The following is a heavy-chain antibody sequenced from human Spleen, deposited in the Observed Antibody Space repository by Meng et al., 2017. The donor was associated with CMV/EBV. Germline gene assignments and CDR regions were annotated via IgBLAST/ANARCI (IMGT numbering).Heavy chain of an antibody. V-gene: IGHV3-53*01. CDR1: GFTVSSNY. D-gene: IGHD3-3*01. CDR3: ARYDFWSGYSFDY. J-gene: IGHJ4*02. Sequence: SCAASGFTVSSNYRSWVRQAPGKGLEWVSVIYSGGSTYYADSVKGRFTISRDNSKNTLYLQMNSLRAEDTAVYYCARYDFWSGYSFDYWGQGTLVTVSS. CDR2: IYSGGST.